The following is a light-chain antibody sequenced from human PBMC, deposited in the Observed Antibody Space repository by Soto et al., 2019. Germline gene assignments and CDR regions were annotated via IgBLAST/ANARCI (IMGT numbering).Light chain of an antibody. V-gene: IGLV3-1*01. Sequence: SSELTQPPSVSVSPGQTASITCSGDKLGDKYACWYHQKPGQSPVVVIYQDSKRPSGIPERFSGSNSGNTATLTISGTQAMDEADYYCQAWDSSVVFGGGTQLTVL. CDR1: KLGDKY. CDR2: QDS. J-gene: IGLJ2*01. CDR3: QAWDSSVV.